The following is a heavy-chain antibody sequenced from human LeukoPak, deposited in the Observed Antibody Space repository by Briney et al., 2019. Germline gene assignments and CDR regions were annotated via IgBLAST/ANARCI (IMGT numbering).Heavy chain of an antibody. V-gene: IGHV4-4*02. CDR3: ARGGYDSYFEF. CDR2: IYNSGSI. J-gene: IGHJ4*02. Sequence: SETLSLTCAVSGGPVSSSNWWSWVRQPPGKGLEWIGEIYNSGSINYNPSLKRRVTISVDKSKNQFSLKLSSVTAADTATYYCARGGYDSYFEFWGQGTLVTISS. D-gene: IGHD5-12*01. CDR1: GGPVSSSNW.